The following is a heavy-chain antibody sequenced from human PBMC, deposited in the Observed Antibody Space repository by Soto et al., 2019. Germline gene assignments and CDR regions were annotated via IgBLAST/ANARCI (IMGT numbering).Heavy chain of an antibody. Sequence: VASVQVSCKASCYTFPSYGISCVRQAPGQGLEWMGWISAYNGNTNYAQKLQGRVTMTTDTSTSTAYMELRSLRSDDTAVYYCARGSVVVVAAANLDYWGQGTLVTV. CDR1: CYTFPSYG. J-gene: IGHJ4*02. CDR3: ARGSVVVVAAANLDY. CDR2: ISAYNGNT. V-gene: IGHV1-18*01. D-gene: IGHD2-15*01.